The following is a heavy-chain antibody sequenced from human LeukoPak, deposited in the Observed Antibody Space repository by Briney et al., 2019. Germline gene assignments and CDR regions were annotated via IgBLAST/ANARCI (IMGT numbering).Heavy chain of an antibody. V-gene: IGHV3-30*18. J-gene: IGHJ6*02. Sequence: HPGGSLRPSCAASGFTFSSYGMHWVRQAPGKGLEWVAVISYDGSNKYYADSVKGRFTISRDNSKNTLYLQMNSLRAEDTAVYYCAKDLRKITMVRGVIVYYYYGMDVWGQGTTVTVSS. D-gene: IGHD3-10*01. CDR1: GFTFSSYG. CDR2: ISYDGSNK. CDR3: AKDLRKITMVRGVIVYYYYGMDV.